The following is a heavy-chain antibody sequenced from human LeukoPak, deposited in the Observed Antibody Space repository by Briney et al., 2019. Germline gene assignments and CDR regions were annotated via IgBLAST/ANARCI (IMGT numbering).Heavy chain of an antibody. CDR2: INPSGGST. CDR1: GYTFTGYY. V-gene: IGHV1-46*01. J-gene: IGHJ4*02. Sequence: GASVKVSCKASGYTFTGYYMHWVRQAPGQGLEWMGIINPSGGSTSYAQKFQGRVTMTRDTSTSTVYMELSSLRSEDTAVYYCARAVSYIAAAGTGRDYWGQGTLVTVSS. D-gene: IGHD6-13*01. CDR3: ARAVSYIAAAGTGRDY.